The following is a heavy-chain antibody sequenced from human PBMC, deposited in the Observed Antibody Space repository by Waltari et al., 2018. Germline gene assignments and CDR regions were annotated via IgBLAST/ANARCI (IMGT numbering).Heavy chain of an antibody. D-gene: IGHD3-10*01. V-gene: IGHV1-69-2*01. CDR1: GYTFIDDF. J-gene: IGHJ4*02. CDR3: APLPGGSGQTFDY. Sequence: EVELVQSGAEVKKPGATVTISCKASGYTFIDDFMHWVQQAPGKGLEWMGRIDPEDGETVYAEKFQGRVTITADTSTDTAYMELSSLTSGDTAVYYCAPLPGGSGQTFDYWGQGTLVTVSS. CDR2: IDPEDGET.